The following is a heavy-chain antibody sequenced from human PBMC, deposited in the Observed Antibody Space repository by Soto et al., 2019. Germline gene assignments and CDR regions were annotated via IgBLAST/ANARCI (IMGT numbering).Heavy chain of an antibody. D-gene: IGHD2-2*01. J-gene: IGHJ4*02. V-gene: IGHV3-48*04. CDR3: AREIVVARGASYFDY. Sequence: HPGGSLRLSCVASGFTFSSYSMVWVRQAPGKGLEWISYIFVTSTTIYYADSVKGRFTVSRDNAQNSLFLLMNSLRAEDTAVYYCAREIVVARGASYFDYWGPGTLVTVSS. CDR1: GFTFSSYS. CDR2: IFVTSTTI.